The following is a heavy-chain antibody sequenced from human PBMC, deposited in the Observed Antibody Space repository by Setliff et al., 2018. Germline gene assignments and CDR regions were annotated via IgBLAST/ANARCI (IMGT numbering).Heavy chain of an antibody. CDR3: AKDDQIRGHNLDY. J-gene: IGHJ4*02. Sequence: GGSLRLSCAASGFTFSSYTMSWVRQAPRKGLEWVSAISGSGGNTYYADSVKGRFTISRDNSNNTLYLQMNSLRADDTATYYCAKDDQIRGHNLDYWGQGTLVTVSS. V-gene: IGHV3-23*01. CDR2: ISGSGGNT. D-gene: IGHD3-10*01. CDR1: GFTFSSYT.